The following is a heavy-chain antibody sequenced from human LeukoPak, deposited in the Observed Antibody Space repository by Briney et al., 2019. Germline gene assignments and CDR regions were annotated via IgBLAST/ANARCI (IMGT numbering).Heavy chain of an antibody. CDR2: IYPGDSDT. V-gene: IGHV5-51*01. CDR1: GFRFASYW. CDR3: VRRIYYSDLWRGFDY. D-gene: IGHD1-26*01. J-gene: IGHJ4*02. Sequence: GESLKISCKGSGFRFASYWIAWLRQTPGKGLEWMGIIYPGDSDTRYSPPFQGQVTISADKSDSTAYLQWSSLQASDTAIYYCVRRIYYSDLWRGFDYWGQGTPVTVSS.